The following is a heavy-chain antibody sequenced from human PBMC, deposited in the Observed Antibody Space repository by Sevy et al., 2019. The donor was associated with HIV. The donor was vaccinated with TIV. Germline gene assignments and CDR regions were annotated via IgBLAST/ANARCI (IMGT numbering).Heavy chain of an antibody. J-gene: IGHJ3*02. D-gene: IGHD4-4*01. CDR2: ISGSGGNT. V-gene: IGHV3-23*01. CDR1: GFTFSSYA. CDR3: ARVLHFDAFDI. Sequence: GGSLRLSCAASGFTFSSYAMSWVRQAPGKGLQWVSSISGSGGNTNYADSVKGRFTISRDNSKNTLYLQMNSLRAEDTAVYYCARVLHFDAFDIWGQGTMVTVSS.